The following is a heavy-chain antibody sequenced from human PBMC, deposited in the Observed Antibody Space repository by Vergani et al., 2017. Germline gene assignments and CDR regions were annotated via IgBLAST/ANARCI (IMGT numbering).Heavy chain of an antibody. Sequence: ELQLLESGGDLVQPGGSLRLSCAASGFTFNHYAMNWVRQAPGKGLEWVSWLSGSGGSTYYAGSVKGRLTISRDSSKNTLYLKRHSLSAAETAVYYCAKAKPRNSGYDDLYEYNAMDVWGRGTTVTVPS. D-gene: IGHD5-12*01. CDR2: LSGSGGST. CDR3: AKAKPRNSGYDDLYEYNAMDV. V-gene: IGHV3-23*01. J-gene: IGHJ6*04. CDR1: GFTFNHYA.